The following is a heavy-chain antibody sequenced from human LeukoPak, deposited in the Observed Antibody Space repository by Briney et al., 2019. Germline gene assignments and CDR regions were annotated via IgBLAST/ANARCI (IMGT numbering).Heavy chain of an antibody. Sequence: GESLKISCKGSGYSFTSYWIGWVRQMPGKGLEWMGIIYPGDSDTRYSPSFQGQVTISADKSISTAYLQWSSLKASDTAMYYCARVEPHCSSTRCGAFDIWGQGTMVTVSS. J-gene: IGHJ3*02. CDR2: IYPGDSDT. CDR3: ARVEPHCSSTRCGAFDI. CDR1: GYSFTSYW. D-gene: IGHD2-2*01. V-gene: IGHV5-51*01.